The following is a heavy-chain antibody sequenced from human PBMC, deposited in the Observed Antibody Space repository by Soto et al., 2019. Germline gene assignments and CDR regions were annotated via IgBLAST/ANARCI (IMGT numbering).Heavy chain of an antibody. Sequence: QVQLVQSGAEVKKPGASVKVSCKASGYTFTSYGISWVRQAPGQGLEWMGWISAYNGNTNYAQKLQGRVTMTTDTSTSTDYMALRSLRSDDTAVYYCARERTSRGSSWYCDYWGQGTLVTVSS. CDR2: ISAYNGNT. CDR3: ARERTSRGSSWYCDY. D-gene: IGHD6-13*01. V-gene: IGHV1-18*01. J-gene: IGHJ4*02. CDR1: GYTFTSYG.